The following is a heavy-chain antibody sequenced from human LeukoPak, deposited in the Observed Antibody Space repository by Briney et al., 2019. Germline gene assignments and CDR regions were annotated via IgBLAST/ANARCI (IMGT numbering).Heavy chain of an antibody. CDR2: IYPGDSDT. J-gene: IGHJ4*02. Sequence: GESLKISCKGAGYSFTSYWIGWVRQMPGKGLEWMGIIYPGDSDTRYSPSFQGQVTISADKSISTAYLQWSSLKASDTAMYYCARGRLARLGGADYWGQGALVTVSS. D-gene: IGHD3-3*01. CDR3: ARGRLARLGGADY. CDR1: GYSFTSYW. V-gene: IGHV5-51*01.